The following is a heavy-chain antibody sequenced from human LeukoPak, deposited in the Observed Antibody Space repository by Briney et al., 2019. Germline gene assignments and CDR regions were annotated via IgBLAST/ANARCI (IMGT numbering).Heavy chain of an antibody. CDR2: IIPIFGTA. CDR3: AREGDSGMTTVTTFDY. D-gene: IGHD4-17*01. V-gene: IGHV1-69*06. CDR1: GYTFTSYG. J-gene: IGHJ4*02. Sequence: SVKVSCKASGYTFTSYGISWVRQAPGQGLEWMGGIIPIFGTADYAQKFQGRVTTTADKSTSTAYMELSSLGSEDTAVYYCAREGDSGMTTVTTFDYWGQGTLVTVSS.